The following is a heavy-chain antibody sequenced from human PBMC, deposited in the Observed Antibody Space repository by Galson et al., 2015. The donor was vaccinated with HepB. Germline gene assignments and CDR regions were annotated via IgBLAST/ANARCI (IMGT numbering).Heavy chain of an antibody. J-gene: IGHJ3*02. V-gene: IGHV3-9*01. CDR1: GFRFGGYA. Sequence: SLRLSCAASGFRFGGYAMHWVRQAPGKGLEWVPGICWNSANIDYADSVKGRFTISRDNAKNSLYLQMNSLRDEDTALYYCANDNYCGGGRSWNAFDIWGQGTMVTVSS. CDR3: ANDNYCGGGRSWNAFDI. CDR2: ICWNSANI. D-gene: IGHD3-10*01.